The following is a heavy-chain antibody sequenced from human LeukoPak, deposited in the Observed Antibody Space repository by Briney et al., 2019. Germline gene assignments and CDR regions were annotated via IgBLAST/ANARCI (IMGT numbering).Heavy chain of an antibody. CDR3: ARDKGGGRWLQFPLDH. V-gene: IGHV1-69*13. CDR2: IIPIFGTA. D-gene: IGHD5-24*01. J-gene: IGHJ4*02. CDR1: GGTFSSYA. Sequence: GASVKVSCKASGGTFSSYAISWVRQAPGQGLEWMGGIIPIFGTANYAQKFQGRVTITADESTSTAYMELSSLRSEDTAVYYCARDKGGGRWLQFPLDHWGQGTLVTVSS.